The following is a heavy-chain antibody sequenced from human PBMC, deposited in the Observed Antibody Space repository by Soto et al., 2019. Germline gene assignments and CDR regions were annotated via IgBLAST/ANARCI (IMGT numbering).Heavy chain of an antibody. J-gene: IGHJ6*02. CDR1: GFTVSSNY. D-gene: IGHD6-6*01. Sequence: GASVKVSCAASGFTVSSNYMSWVRQAPGKGLEWVSVIYSGGITFYADSVKGRFTISRDNSKNTLYLQMNNLRGEDTAVYYCVRDFGSSSEGGMDVWGQGTTVTVSS. CDR2: IYSGGIT. CDR3: VRDFGSSSEGGMDV. V-gene: IGHV3-53*01.